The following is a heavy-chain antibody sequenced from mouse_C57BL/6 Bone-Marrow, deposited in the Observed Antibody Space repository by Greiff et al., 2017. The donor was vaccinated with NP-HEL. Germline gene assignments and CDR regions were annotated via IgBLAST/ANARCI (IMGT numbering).Heavy chain of an antibody. CDR2: INPNYGTT. CDR3: AAITTVSSYYFDY. Sequence: VQLQQSGPELVKPGASVKISCKASGYSFTDYNMNWVKQSNGKSLEWIGVINPNYGTTSYNQKFKGKTTLTVDQSSITAYMQLNSLTSEDYAVYYCAAITTVSSYYFDYWGQGTTLTVSS. J-gene: IGHJ2*01. CDR1: GYSFTDYN. D-gene: IGHD1-1*01. V-gene: IGHV1-39*01.